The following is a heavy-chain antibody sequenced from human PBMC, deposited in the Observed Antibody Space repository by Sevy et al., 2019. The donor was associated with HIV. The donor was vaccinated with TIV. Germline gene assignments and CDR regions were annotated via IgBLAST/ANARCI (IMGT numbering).Heavy chain of an antibody. Sequence: GGSLRLSCAASGFTFSNYGMHWVRQAPGKGLEWVAVIWYDGSYKYYADSVKGRFTISRDNSKNTLYLQMNSLRGEDTAVYYCAKDRFCSSTTCSTDDYWGHGTLVTVSS. CDR2: IWYDGSYK. CDR1: GFTFSNYG. CDR3: AKDRFCSSTTCSTDDY. V-gene: IGHV3-33*06. D-gene: IGHD2-2*02. J-gene: IGHJ4*01.